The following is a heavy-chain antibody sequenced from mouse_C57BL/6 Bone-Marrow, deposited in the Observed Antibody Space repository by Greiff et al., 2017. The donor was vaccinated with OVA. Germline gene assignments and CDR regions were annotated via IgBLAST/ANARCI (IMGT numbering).Heavy chain of an antibody. D-gene: IGHD2-5*01. CDR1: GFNIKDYY. CDR3: ASSNTDYFDY. V-gene: IGHV14-2*01. Sequence: VHVKQSGAELVKPGASVKLSCSASGFNIKDYYMHWVKQRTEQGLEWIGRIDPEDGETKYAPKFQGKATITADTSSNTASLQLSSLTSEDTAVYYCASSNTDYFDYWGQGTTLTVSS. CDR2: IDPEDGET. J-gene: IGHJ2*01.